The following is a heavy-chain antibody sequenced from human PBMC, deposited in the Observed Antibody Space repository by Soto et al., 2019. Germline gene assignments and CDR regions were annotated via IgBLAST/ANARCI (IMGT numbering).Heavy chain of an antibody. CDR3: AKAQLLWFGLTDY. D-gene: IGHD3-10*01. Sequence: EVQLLESGGGLVQPGGSLRLSCAASGFTFSSYVMSWVRQAPGKGLEWVSAISGSGGSTYYADSVKGRFTISRDNSKNTLYLQMNSLRAEDTAVYYCAKAQLLWFGLTDYWGQGTLVTVSS. V-gene: IGHV3-23*01. J-gene: IGHJ4*02. CDR2: ISGSGGST. CDR1: GFTFSSYV.